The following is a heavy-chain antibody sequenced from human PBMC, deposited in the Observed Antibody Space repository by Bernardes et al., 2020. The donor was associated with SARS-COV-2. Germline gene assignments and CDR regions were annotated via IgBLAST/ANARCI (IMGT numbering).Heavy chain of an antibody. Sequence: ASVKVSCKASGYTFISYGISWVRQAPGQGLEWMGWISAYNGNTNYAQNLQGRVTMTTDTSTSTAYMELRSLRSDDTAVYYCARDLAGGSFDYDFGVDPWGQGTLVTVSS. V-gene: IGHV1-18*01. D-gene: IGHD3-3*01. CDR3: ARDLAGGSFDYDFGVDP. CDR2: ISAYNGNT. J-gene: IGHJ5*02. CDR1: GYTFISYG.